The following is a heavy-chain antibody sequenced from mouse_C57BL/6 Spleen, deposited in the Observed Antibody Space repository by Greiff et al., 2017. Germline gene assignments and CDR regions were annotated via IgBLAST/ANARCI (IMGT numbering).Heavy chain of an antibody. CDR1: GFTFSDYG. D-gene: IGHD6-2*01. V-gene: IGHV5-17*01. J-gene: IGHJ2*01. CDR3: ARGESYFDY. Sequence: EVKLMESGGGLVKPGGSLKLSCAASGFTFSDYGMHWVRQAPEKGLEWVAYISSGSSTIYYADTVKGRFTISRDNAKNTLCLQMTSLRSEDTAMYYCARGESYFDYWGQGTTLTVSS. CDR2: ISSGSSTI.